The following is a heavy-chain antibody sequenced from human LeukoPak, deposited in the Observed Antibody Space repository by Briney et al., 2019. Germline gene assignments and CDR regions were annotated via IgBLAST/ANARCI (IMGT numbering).Heavy chain of an antibody. CDR2: INHSGST. J-gene: IGHJ6*03. D-gene: IGHD2-15*01. Sequence: PSETVSLTCTVSGGSISSYYWSWIRQPPGKGLEWIGEINHSGSTNYNPSLKSRVTISVDTSKNQFSLKLSSVTAADTAVYYCARGGYCSGGSCYQHYYYYYYMDVWGEGTTVTVSS. CDR3: ARGGYCSGGSCYQHYYYYYYMDV. V-gene: IGHV4-34*01. CDR1: GGSISSYY.